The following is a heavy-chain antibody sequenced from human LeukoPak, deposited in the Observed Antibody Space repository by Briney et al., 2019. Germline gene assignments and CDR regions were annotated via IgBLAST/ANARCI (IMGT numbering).Heavy chain of an antibody. CDR1: GYTFTSYG. Sequence: ASVKVSCKASGYTFTSYGISWVRQAPGQGLEWMGWISAYNGNTNYAQKLQGRVTMTTDTSTSTAYMELRSLRSDDTAVYHCARVRNPRELPYSIIDYWGQGTLVTVSS. CDR2: ISAYNGNT. V-gene: IGHV1-18*01. J-gene: IGHJ4*02. D-gene: IGHD1-26*01. CDR3: ARVRNPRELPYSIIDY.